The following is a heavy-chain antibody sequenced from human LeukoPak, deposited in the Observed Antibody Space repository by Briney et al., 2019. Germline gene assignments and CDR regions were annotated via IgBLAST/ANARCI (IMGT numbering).Heavy chain of an antibody. CDR1: GFTFSSYG. D-gene: IGHD3-22*01. J-gene: IGHJ4*02. Sequence: GGSLRLSCAASGFTFSSYGMHWVRQAPGKVLEWVAFIRYDGSNKYYADSVKGRFTISRDNSKNTLYLQMNSLRAEDTAVYYCAKKRSGSGYYYDLDYWGQGTLVTVSS. CDR3: AKKRSGSGYYYDLDY. V-gene: IGHV3-30*02. CDR2: IRYDGSNK.